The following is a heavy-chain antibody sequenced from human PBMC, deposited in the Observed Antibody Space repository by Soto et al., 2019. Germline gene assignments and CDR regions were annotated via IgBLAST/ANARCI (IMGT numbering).Heavy chain of an antibody. CDR3: AHLYDNIYVFDM. CDR1: GFSLSTRGVG. D-gene: IGHD3-9*01. V-gene: IGHV2-5*02. J-gene: IGHJ3*02. Sequence: QITLKESGPTLVKPTQTLTLTCTFSGFSLSTRGVGVGWIRQPPGKALEWLALIFRDDDKRYSPSLKSRLTITAATPKHHLVLTMTNMDPMDTATYYCAHLYDNIYVFDMWGQGTMVTLSS. CDR2: IFRDDDK.